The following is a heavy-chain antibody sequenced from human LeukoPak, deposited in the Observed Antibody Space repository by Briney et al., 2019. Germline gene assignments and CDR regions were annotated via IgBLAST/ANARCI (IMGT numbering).Heavy chain of an antibody. CDR1: EFTFSSYE. J-gene: IGHJ6*02. V-gene: IGHV3-48*03. Sequence: GGSLRLSCAASEFTFSSYEMNWVRQAPGKGLEWVSYISSRGSTKHYADSVKGRFTISRDNAKNSLYLQMNSLRAEDTAVYYCARVGSTSRYYYYGMDVWGQGTTATVSS. CDR3: ARVGSTSRYYYYGMDV. D-gene: IGHD2-2*01. CDR2: ISSRGSTK.